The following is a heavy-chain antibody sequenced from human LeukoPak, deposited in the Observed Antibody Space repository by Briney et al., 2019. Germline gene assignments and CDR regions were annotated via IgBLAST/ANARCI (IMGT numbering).Heavy chain of an antibody. J-gene: IGHJ4*02. CDR2: VYTSGST. V-gene: IGHV4-4*07. Sequence: TPGTLSLTCTVSGGSINNYYWSWIRQPARKGLEWIGRVYTSGSTNYNPSLKSRVTMSVDTTKNQISLKLSSVTAADTAVYYCARGIGYVNFDYWGQGTLVTVSS. D-gene: IGHD5-12*01. CDR3: ARGIGYVNFDY. CDR1: GGSINNYY.